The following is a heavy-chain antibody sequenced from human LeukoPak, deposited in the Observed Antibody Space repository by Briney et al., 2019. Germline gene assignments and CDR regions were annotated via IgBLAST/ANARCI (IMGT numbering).Heavy chain of an antibody. Sequence: PGGSLRLSCAASGFTFSSYAMTWVRQAPGKGLEWVSAISGSGGSTYYADSVKGRFTISRDNSKSTLYLQMNSLRAEDTAVYYCASPPHSYGYGYFDYWGQGTLVTVSS. CDR1: GFTFSSYA. J-gene: IGHJ4*02. CDR2: ISGSGGST. D-gene: IGHD5-18*01. V-gene: IGHV3-23*01. CDR3: ASPPHSYGYGYFDY.